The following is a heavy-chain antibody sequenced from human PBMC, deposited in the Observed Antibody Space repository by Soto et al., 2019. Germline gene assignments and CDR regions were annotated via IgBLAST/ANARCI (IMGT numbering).Heavy chain of an antibody. D-gene: IGHD2-2*01. Sequence: QVQLVESGGGVVQPGRSLRLSCAASGFTFSSYGMHWVRQAPGKGLEWVAVISYDGSNKYYADSVKGRFTISRDNSKNTLYLQMNSLRAEDTAVYYCAKDSLGYCSSTSCYARYYYYYYYGMDVW. CDR2: ISYDGSNK. CDR3: AKDSLGYCSSTSCYARYYYYYYYGMDV. J-gene: IGHJ6*01. CDR1: GFTFSSYG. V-gene: IGHV3-30*18.